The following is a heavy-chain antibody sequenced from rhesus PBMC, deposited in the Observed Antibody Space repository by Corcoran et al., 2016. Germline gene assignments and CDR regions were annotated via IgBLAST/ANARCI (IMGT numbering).Heavy chain of an antibody. Sequence: QVQLQESGPGLVKPSETLSLTCDVSGASISTYWWSWIRQTPGKGPEWIGEINGNGDDNYQNTALKSRVTISQDASKNQFYLKLSSVTVADTAVYYCVRDSLITKSAGDYWGQGLLVTVSS. J-gene: IGHJ4*01. D-gene: IGHD4-11*01. CDR2: INGNGDDN. V-gene: IGHV4-80*01. CDR1: GASISTYW. CDR3: VRDSLITKSAGDY.